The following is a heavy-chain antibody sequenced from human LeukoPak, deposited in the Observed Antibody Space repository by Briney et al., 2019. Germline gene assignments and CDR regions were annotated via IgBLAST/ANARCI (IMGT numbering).Heavy chain of an antibody. CDR2: IYSGGST. Sequence: GGSLRLSCAASGFTVSSNYMSWVRQAPGKGLEWVSVIYSGGSTYYADSVKGRFTISGDNSKNTLYLQMNSLRAEDTAVYYCARESEGYFDYWGQGTLVTVSS. D-gene: IGHD1-14*01. V-gene: IGHV3-66*01. CDR1: GFTVSSNY. CDR3: ARESEGYFDY. J-gene: IGHJ4*02.